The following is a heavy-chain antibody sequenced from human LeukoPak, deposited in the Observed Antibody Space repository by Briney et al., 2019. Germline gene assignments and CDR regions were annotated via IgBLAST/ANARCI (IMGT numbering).Heavy chain of an antibody. Sequence: ASVKVSCKASGYTFTSYDINWVRQATGQGLEWMGWMNPNSGNTGYAQKFQGRVTMTRNTSISTAYMELSSLRSEDTAVYYCARADTHYYGSGSRGGYWGQGTLVTVSS. D-gene: IGHD3-10*01. CDR1: GYTFTSYD. CDR2: MNPNSGNT. CDR3: ARADTHYYGSGSRGGY. V-gene: IGHV1-8*01. J-gene: IGHJ4*02.